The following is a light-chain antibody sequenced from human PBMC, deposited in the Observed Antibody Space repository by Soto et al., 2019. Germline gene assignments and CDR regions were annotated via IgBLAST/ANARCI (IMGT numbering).Light chain of an antibody. CDR1: SPNIGNNA. V-gene: IGLV1-36*01. CDR3: AAWADSLNGVV. CDR2: YDD. J-gene: IGLJ2*01. Sequence: QSALTQPPSAPGSPGQSVPLSCTGSSPNIGNNAVNWYQQLPGKAPKLLIYYDDLLPSGVSDRFSGSKSGTSASLAISGLQSEDEADYYCAAWADSLNGVVFGGGTKLTVL.